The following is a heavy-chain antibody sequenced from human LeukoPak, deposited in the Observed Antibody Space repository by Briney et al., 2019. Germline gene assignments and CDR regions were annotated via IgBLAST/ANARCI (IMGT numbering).Heavy chain of an antibody. J-gene: IGHJ5*02. Sequence: SETLSLTCTVSGGSISSSSYYWGWIRQPPGKGLEWIGSIYYSGSTYYNPSLKSRVTISVDTSKNQFSLQLNSVTPEDTAVYYCARDITDIAVAFSVGWFDPWGQGTLVTVSS. CDR1: GGSISSSSYY. CDR2: IYYSGST. D-gene: IGHD6-19*01. V-gene: IGHV4-39*07. CDR3: ARDITDIAVAFSVGWFDP.